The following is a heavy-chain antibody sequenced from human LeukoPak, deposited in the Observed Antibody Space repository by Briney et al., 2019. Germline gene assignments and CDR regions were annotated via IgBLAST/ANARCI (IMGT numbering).Heavy chain of an antibody. V-gene: IGHV4-59*08. Sequence: PSETLSLTCTVSGGSISSYYWSWIRQPPGKGLEWIGYIYYSGSTNYNPSLKSRVTISVDTSKNQFSLKLRSVTAADTAVYYCVRHRAGYSSVLEIWGQGTMVPVSS. CDR3: VRHRAGYSSVLEI. CDR1: GGSISSYY. CDR2: IYYSGST. J-gene: IGHJ3*02. D-gene: IGHD6-25*01.